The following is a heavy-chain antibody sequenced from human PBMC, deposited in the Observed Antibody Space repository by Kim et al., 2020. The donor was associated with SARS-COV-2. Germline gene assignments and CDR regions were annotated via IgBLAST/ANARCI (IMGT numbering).Heavy chain of an antibody. CDR1: GFTFSDSA. V-gene: IGHV3-73*01. Sequence: GGSLRLSCAVSGFTFSDSAMHWVRQAPGKGLVWVSRIRSSPDSYASAYAATGRVTISSANDETSITPYLHMMNLKTEATYVYYCTRVPATMLSFWDASD. CDR2: IRSSPDSYAS. D-gene: IGHD5-12*01. J-gene: IGHJ3*02. CDR3: TRVPATMLSFWDASD.